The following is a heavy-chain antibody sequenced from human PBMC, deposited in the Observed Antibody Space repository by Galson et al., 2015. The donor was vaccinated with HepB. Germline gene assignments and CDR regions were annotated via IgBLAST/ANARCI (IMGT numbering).Heavy chain of an antibody. CDR1: GGSFSGYY. J-gene: IGHJ4*02. Sequence: ATLSLTCAVYGGSFSGYYWSWIRQPPGKGLEWIGEINHSGSTNYNPSLKSRVTISVDTSKNQFSLKLSSVTAADTAVYYCARGPGDLVVVTATHGVNYWGQGTLVTVSS. V-gene: IGHV4-34*01. CDR2: INHSGST. D-gene: IGHD2-21*02. CDR3: ARGPGDLVVVTATHGVNY.